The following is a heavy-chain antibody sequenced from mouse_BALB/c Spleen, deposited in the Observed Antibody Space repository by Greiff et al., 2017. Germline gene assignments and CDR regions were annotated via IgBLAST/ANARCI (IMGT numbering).Heavy chain of an antibody. CDR1: GFSLTSYG. CDR3: ARHWESTMITTGYAMDY. Sequence: VHLVESGPDLVAPSQSLSITCTASGFSLTSYGVHWVRQPPGKGLEWLGVIWSDGSTTYNSALKSRLSISKDTSKSQVFLKMNSLQTNDTAMYYCARHWESTMITTGYAMDYWGQGTSVTVSS. V-gene: IGHV2-6-2*01. CDR2: IWSDGST. J-gene: IGHJ4*01. D-gene: IGHD2-4*01.